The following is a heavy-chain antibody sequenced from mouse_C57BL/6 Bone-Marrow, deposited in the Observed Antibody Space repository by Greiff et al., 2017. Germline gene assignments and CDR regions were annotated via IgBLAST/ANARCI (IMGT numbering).Heavy chain of an antibody. Sequence: QVQLKQPGAELVRPGTSVKLSCKASGYTFTSYWMQWVKQRPGQGLEWIGVIDPSDNYTNYNQKFKGKATLTVDTSSSTAYMQLSSLTSEDTAVYYCATDYDYWYIDVWGTGTTVTVSS. CDR1: GYTFTSYW. J-gene: IGHJ1*03. D-gene: IGHD2-4*01. V-gene: IGHV1-59*01. CDR2: IDPSDNYT. CDR3: ATDYDYWYIDV.